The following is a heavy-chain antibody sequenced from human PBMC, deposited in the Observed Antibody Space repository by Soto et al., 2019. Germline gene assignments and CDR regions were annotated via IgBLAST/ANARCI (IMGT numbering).Heavy chain of an antibody. D-gene: IGHD4-17*01. CDR1: GYSFTSYW. Sequence: PGESLKISCKGSGYSFTSYWISWVRQMPEKGLEWMGRIDPSDSYTNYSPSFQGHVTISADKSISTAYLQWSSLKASDTAMYYCARQHGDYGRYYYYYGMDVWGQGTTVTVSS. V-gene: IGHV5-10-1*01. CDR2: IDPSDSYT. J-gene: IGHJ6*02. CDR3: ARQHGDYGRYYYYYGMDV.